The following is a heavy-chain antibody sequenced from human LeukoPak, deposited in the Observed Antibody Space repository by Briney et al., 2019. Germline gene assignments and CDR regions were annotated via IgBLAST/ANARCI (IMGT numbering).Heavy chain of an antibody. Sequence: PGGSLRLSCAASGFTFSRYWMHWVRQAPGKGLVWVSRISPDGSRTTYADSVKGRFTISRDNAKNTVYLQMNSLRAEDTAVYYCARSPNYYDSSGCPGYWGQGTLVTVSS. J-gene: IGHJ4*02. CDR2: ISPDGSRT. CDR3: ARSPNYYDSSGCPGY. CDR1: GFTFSRYW. V-gene: IGHV3-74*01. D-gene: IGHD3-22*01.